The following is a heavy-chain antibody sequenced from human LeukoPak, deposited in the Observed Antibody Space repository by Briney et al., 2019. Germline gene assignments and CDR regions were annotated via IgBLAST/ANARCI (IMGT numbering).Heavy chain of an antibody. Sequence: GGSMRLSCAASGFTFSSYAMHWVRQAPGKVLGWVAVISYDGSNRYYADSVKGRFTMSSDNSKTTLYLQMNSLRGEDTAVYYCARAQRSSSSNYYYGMDVWGQGTTVTVSS. J-gene: IGHJ6*02. D-gene: IGHD6-6*01. CDR2: ISYDGSNR. CDR1: GFTFSSYA. CDR3: ARAQRSSSSNYYYGMDV. V-gene: IGHV3-30-3*01.